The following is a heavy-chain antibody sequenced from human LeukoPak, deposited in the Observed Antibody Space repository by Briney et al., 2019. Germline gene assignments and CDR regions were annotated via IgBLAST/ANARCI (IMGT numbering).Heavy chain of an antibody. D-gene: IGHD3-22*01. CDR2: ISGSGGST. V-gene: IGHV3-23*01. CDR1: GFTFSSYA. CDR3: AKDPKIYDSSGYYFDY. J-gene: IGHJ4*02. Sequence: GGSLRLSCAASGFTFSSYAMSWVRQAPGKGLEWVSAISGSGGSTYYADSVKGRFTISRDNSKNTLYLQMNSLRAEDTAVYYCAKDPKIYDSSGYYFDYWGQGTLVTVSS.